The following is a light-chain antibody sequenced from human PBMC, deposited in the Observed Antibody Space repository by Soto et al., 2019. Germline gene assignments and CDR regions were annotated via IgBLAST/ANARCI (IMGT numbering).Light chain of an antibody. CDR3: MQALQTPYT. CDR2: LGS. J-gene: IGKJ2*01. V-gene: IGKV2-28*01. Sequence: DIVMTQSPLSLPVTPGEPASISCRSSQSLLHSSGHNYLDWYLQKPGQSPQLLIYLGSNRASGVPDRFSGSGSGTDVTLKISRVEADDVGVYYCMQALQTPYTFGQGTKLEIK. CDR1: QSLLHSSGHNY.